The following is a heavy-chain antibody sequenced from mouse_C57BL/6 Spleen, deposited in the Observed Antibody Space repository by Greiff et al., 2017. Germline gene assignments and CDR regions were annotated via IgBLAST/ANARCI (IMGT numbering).Heavy chain of an antibody. CDR1: GYAFSSYW. CDR3: ARSYDYEGHWYFDV. V-gene: IGHV1-80*01. Sequence: QVQLQQSGAELVKPGASVKISCKASGYAFSSYWMNWVKQRPGKGLEWIGQIYPGDGDTTYNGKFKGKATLTADKSSSPAYMQLSSLTSEDSAVYFWARSYDYEGHWYFDVWGTGTTVTVSS. CDR2: IYPGDGDT. D-gene: IGHD2-4*01. J-gene: IGHJ1*03.